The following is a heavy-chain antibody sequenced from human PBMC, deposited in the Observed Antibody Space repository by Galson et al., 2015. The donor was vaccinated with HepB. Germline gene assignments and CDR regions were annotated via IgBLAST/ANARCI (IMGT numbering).Heavy chain of an antibody. Sequence: SLRLSCAASGFTFSSYGMHWVRQAPGKGLEWVAVIWYDGSNKYYADSVKGRFTISRDNSKNTLYLQMNSLRAEDTAVYYCARLYCSSTSCHFDYWGQGTLVTLSS. CDR1: GFTFSSYG. J-gene: IGHJ4*02. D-gene: IGHD2-2*01. V-gene: IGHV3-33*01. CDR3: ARLYCSSTSCHFDY. CDR2: IWYDGSNK.